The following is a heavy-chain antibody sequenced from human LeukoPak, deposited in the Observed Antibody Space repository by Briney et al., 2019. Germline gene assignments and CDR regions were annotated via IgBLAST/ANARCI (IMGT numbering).Heavy chain of an antibody. CDR3: ARDLGYCGSGSYLYYYYYMDV. CDR1: GYTFTSYG. J-gene: IGHJ6*03. D-gene: IGHD3-10*01. CDR2: ISAYNGNT. V-gene: IGHV1-18*01. Sequence: ASVKVSCKASGYTFTSYGISWVRQAPGQGLEWMGWISAYNGNTNYAQKLQGRVTMTTDTSTSTAYMELRSLRSDDTAVYYCARDLGYCGSGSYLYYYYYMDVWGRGTTATVSS.